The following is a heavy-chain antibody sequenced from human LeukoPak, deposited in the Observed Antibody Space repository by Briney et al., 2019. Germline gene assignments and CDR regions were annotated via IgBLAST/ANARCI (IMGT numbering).Heavy chain of an antibody. CDR2: INAGNGNT. Sequence: ASVKVSCKASGYTFTSYAMHWVRQAPGQRLEWMGWINAGNGNTKYSQKFQGRVTITRDTSASTAYTELSSLRSEDTAVYYCARAREAVANYYFDYWGRGTLVTVSS. D-gene: IGHD6-19*01. J-gene: IGHJ4*02. V-gene: IGHV1-3*01. CDR3: ARAREAVANYYFDY. CDR1: GYTFTSYA.